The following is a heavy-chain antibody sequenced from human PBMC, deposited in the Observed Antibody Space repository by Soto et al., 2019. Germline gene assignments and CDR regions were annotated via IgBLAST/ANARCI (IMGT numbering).Heavy chain of an antibody. CDR3: ARDQGLYILTGCFITGGEYYYSMDV. D-gene: IGHD3-9*01. CDR2: ISPSSGYT. V-gene: IGHV1-18*01. Sequence: ASVKVSCKASGYSFTNYGFCWVRQVPGQGLEWMGYISPSSGYTTYAPNLQERVIMTTDRSITTVYMELSSLTSDDTAVYYCARDQGLYILTGCFITGGEYYYSMDVWDQ. J-gene: IGHJ6*02. CDR1: GYSFTNYG.